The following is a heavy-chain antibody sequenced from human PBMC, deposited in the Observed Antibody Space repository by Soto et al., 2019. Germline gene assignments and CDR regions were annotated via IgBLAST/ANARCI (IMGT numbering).Heavy chain of an antibody. CDR2: INPSGGST. Sequence: QVQLVQSGAEVKKPGASVKVSCKASGYTFTSYYMHWVRQAPGQGLEWMGIINPSGGSTSYAQKFQGIVTMTRDTSTSTVSMELSSLRSEDTAVYYCASTYYYDSSGFPFDYWGQGTLVTVSS. CDR3: ASTYYYDSSGFPFDY. D-gene: IGHD3-22*01. J-gene: IGHJ4*02. V-gene: IGHV1-46*03. CDR1: GYTFTSYY.